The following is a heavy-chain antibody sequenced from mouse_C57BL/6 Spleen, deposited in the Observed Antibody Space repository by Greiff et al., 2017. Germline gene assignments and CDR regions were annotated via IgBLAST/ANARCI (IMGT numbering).Heavy chain of an antibody. CDR2: ISSGGDYI. V-gene: IGHV5-9-1*02. D-gene: IGHD2-1*01. CDR1: GFTFSSYA. CDR3: TREGEIYYGNSYAMDY. Sequence: EVQRVESGEGLVKPGGSLKLSCAASGFTFSSYAMSWVRQTPEKRLEWVAYISSGGDYIYYADTVKGRFTISRDNARNTLYLQMSSLKSEDTAMYYCTREGEIYYGNSYAMDYWGQGTSVTVSS. J-gene: IGHJ4*01.